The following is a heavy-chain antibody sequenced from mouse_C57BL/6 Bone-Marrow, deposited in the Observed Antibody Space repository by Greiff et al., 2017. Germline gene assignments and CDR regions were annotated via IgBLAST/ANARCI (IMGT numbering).Heavy chain of an antibody. D-gene: IGHD1-1*01. CDR1: GFSLTSYG. V-gene: IGHV2-2*01. J-gene: IGHJ4*01. CDR2: LCSGGST. Sequence: VQLQQSGPGLVQPSQSLSITCTVSGFSLTSYGVHWVRQSPGKGLEWLGVLCSGGSTDDNAAFISRLSISKDKSKSPVLFKMNSLKADDTAIYYCARTWPLYSYGYYAMDDWGKGTSVTVSS. CDR3: ARTWPLYSYGYYAMDD.